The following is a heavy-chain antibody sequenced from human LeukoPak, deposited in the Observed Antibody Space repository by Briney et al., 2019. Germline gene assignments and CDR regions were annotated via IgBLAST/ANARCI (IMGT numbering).Heavy chain of an antibody. V-gene: IGHV4-39*01. CDR1: GGFSGSSYY. CDR3: AKSSWSAVFGVITFFDQ. D-gene: IGHD3-3*01. CDR2: IYFSGTT. J-gene: IGHJ4*02. Sequence: SETLSLTCSVSGGFSGSSYYWGWVRQSPGERLEWIGSIYFSGTTSYNPSLESRVTISVDSSKTQFSLKLASVTVADSAVYYCAKSSWSAVFGVITFFDQWGQGSRVSVSS.